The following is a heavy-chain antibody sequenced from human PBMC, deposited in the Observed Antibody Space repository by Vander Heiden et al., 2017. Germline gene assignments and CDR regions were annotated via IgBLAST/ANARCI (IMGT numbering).Heavy chain of an antibody. V-gene: IGHV4-34*01. CDR1: GGSFSGYY. CDR2: INHSGST. CDR3: ARVLLWFGFDY. J-gene: IGHJ4*02. D-gene: IGHD3-10*01. Sequence: QVQLQQWGAGRLRPSETLSLTCAVYGGSFSGYYWSWIRQPPGKGLEWIGEINHSGSTNYNPSLKSRVTISVDTSKNQFSLKLSSVTAADTAVYYCARVLLWFGFDYWGQGTLVTVSS.